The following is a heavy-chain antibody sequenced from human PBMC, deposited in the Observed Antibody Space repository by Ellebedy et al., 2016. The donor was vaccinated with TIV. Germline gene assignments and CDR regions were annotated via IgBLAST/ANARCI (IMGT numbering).Heavy chain of an antibody. Sequence: PGGSLRLSCAASGFTFGDYAMHWVRHAPGKGLEWVSLIIGDGGSTYYADSVKGRFTISRDNSKNSLYLQMNSMRTEDIALYYCAKDLAIGYLSPPFCMDVWGQGTTVTVSS. CDR3: AKDLAIGYLSPPFCMDV. V-gene: IGHV3-43*02. CDR1: GFTFGDYA. D-gene: IGHD3-10*01. CDR2: IIGDGGST. J-gene: IGHJ6*02.